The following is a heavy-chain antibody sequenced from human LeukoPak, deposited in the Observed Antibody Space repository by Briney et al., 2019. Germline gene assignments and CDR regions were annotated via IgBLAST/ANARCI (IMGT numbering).Heavy chain of an antibody. J-gene: IGHJ4*02. Sequence: TPGGSLRLSCGASGFTFSDYHMRWLRQAPGKGLEWVAYITSSGDDIYYAESVKGRFTISRDNAKNALFLRMSTLRVEDTATYYCASDIVATSGDFWGQGTLVSVSS. CDR1: GFTFSDYH. V-gene: IGHV3-11*01. CDR2: ITSSGDDI. CDR3: ASDIVATSGDF. D-gene: IGHD5-12*01.